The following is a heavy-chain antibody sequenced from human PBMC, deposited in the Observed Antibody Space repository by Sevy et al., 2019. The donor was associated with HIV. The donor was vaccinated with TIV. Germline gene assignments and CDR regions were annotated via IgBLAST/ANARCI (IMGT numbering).Heavy chain of an antibody. CDR3: RGVELTTAFDY. CDR2: ISGSGGST. V-gene: IGHV3-23*01. D-gene: IGHD1-7*01. J-gene: IGHJ4*02. Sequence: GGSLRLSCAASGFIFNSYGMSWVRQAPGKGLEWVSAISGSGGSTYYADSVKGRFTISRDNSRRMVYLEMNSLRAEETAVYYCRGVELTTAFDYWGQGTLVTVSS. CDR1: GFIFNSYG.